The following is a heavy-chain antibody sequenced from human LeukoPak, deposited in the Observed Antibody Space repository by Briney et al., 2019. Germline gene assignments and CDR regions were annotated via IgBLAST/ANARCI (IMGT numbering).Heavy chain of an antibody. V-gene: IGHV3-7*03. CDR3: AKDAAAAGSAYYFEY. D-gene: IGHD6-13*01. CDR2: IKQDGNEK. CDR1: GFRFNTYW. Sequence: AGGSLRLSCAASGFRFNTYWMSWVRQAPGKGLEWVANIKQDGNEKYYADSVKGRFTISRDNGKNSLDLQMNSLRADDTAIYYCAKDAAAAGSAYYFEYWGQGTLVTVSS. J-gene: IGHJ4*02.